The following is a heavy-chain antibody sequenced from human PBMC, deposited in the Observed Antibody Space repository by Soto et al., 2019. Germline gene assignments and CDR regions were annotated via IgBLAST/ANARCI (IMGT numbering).Heavy chain of an antibody. CDR1: GYSSTSYW. CDR3: ARVSVGYFYYYYYGMDV. D-gene: IGHD3-22*01. Sequence: GESLKISCKGSGYSSTSYWISWVRQMPGKGLEWMGRIDPSDSYTNYSPSFQGHVTISADKSISTAYLQWSSLKASDTAMYYCARVSVGYFYYYYYGMDVWGQGTTVTVSS. CDR2: IDPSDSYT. J-gene: IGHJ6*02. V-gene: IGHV5-10-1*01.